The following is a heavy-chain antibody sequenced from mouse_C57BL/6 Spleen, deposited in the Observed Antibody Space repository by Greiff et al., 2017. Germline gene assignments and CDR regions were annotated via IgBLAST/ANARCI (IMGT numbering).Heavy chain of an antibody. J-gene: IGHJ2*01. Sequence: VQLQQSGAELVRPGASVKLSCTASGFNIKDYYMHWLKQRPEQGLEGIGRIDPEDGDNEYAPKFQGRVTMTADTSSNTAYLQLSSLTSEDTAAYYCATVGERVDYWGQGTTLTVSS. CDR3: ATVGERVDY. CDR2: IDPEDGDN. V-gene: IGHV14-1*01. CDR1: GFNIKDYY. D-gene: IGHD1-1*01.